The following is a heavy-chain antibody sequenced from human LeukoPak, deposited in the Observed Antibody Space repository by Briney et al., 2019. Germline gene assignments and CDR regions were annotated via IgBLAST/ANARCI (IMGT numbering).Heavy chain of an antibody. CDR3: ARPYGDYDPIDAFDI. D-gene: IGHD4-17*01. Sequence: ASVKVSCKASGYTFNDYYIHWVRQAPGQGLDWMGWINPNSGGTNYAQKFQGRIIMTRGTSISTAYMELSRLRSDDTAIYYCARPYGDYDPIDAFDIWGQGTMVAVSS. CDR2: INPNSGGT. J-gene: IGHJ3*02. CDR1: GYTFNDYY. V-gene: IGHV1-2*02.